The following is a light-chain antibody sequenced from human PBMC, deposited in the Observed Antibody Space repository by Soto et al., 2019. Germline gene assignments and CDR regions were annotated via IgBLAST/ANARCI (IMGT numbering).Light chain of an antibody. J-gene: IGLJ1*01. CDR1: SSDVGGYNY. V-gene: IGLV2-14*03. Sequence: QSVLTRPASVSGSPGQSITISCTGTSSDVGGYNYVSWYQHHPAKAPKLMIYDVSNRPSGVSNRFSGSKSGNTASLTISGLQPEDEADYYCSSYTTSNTRQIVLGTGTKVTVL. CDR3: SSYTTSNTRQIV. CDR2: DVS.